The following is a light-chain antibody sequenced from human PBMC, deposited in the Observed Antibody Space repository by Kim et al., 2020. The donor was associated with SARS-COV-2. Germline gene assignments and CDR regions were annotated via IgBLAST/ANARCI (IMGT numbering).Light chain of an antibody. J-gene: IGLJ2*01. CDR2: DVN. CDR3: ISYTNRNSVV. Sequence: GQSITISCTGSTSDIGGYKYISWYQQHSGKAPKLMIYDVNNRPSGVPNRFSGSQSGYTAPLTISGLHAEDEADYYCISYTNRNSVVFGGGTQLTVL. CDR1: TSDIGGYKY. V-gene: IGLV2-14*04.